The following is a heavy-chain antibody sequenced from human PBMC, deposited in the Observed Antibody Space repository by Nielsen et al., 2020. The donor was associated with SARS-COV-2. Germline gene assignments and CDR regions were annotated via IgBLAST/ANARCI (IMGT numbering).Heavy chain of an antibody. D-gene: IGHD6-19*01. CDR1: GGSISSSSYY. Sequence: SETLSLTCTVSGGSISSSSYYWGWIRQPPGKGLEWIGSIYYSGSTYYNPSLKSRVTISVDTSKNQFSLKLSSVTAADTAVYYCARFLHHTLYSSGWSDWGQGTLVTVSS. CDR3: ARFLHHTLYSSGWSD. V-gene: IGHV4-39*01. CDR2: IYYSGST. J-gene: IGHJ4*02.